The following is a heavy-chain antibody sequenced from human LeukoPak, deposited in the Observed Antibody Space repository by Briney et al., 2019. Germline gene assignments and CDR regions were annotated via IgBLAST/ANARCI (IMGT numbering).Heavy chain of an antibody. D-gene: IGHD2-2*01. Sequence: ASETLSLTCNVSGGSISSDDYYWSWIRQPPGKGLEWIGYIYYSGSTYYNPSLKSRVTISIDTSKNQFSLKLNSVTAADTAMYYCARGDFVLVPAAKTGWFDPWGQGTLVTVSS. CDR2: IYYSGST. V-gene: IGHV4-30-4*08. CDR1: GGSISSDDYY. J-gene: IGHJ5*02. CDR3: ARGDFVLVPAAKTGWFDP.